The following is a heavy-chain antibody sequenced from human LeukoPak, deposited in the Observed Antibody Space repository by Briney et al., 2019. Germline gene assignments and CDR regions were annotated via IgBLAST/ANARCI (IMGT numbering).Heavy chain of an antibody. CDR3: ARHGSSSWYVIMQLMLAFDI. CDR2: IKQDGSEK. CDR1: GFTFSSYW. D-gene: IGHD6-13*01. V-gene: IGHV3-7*01. J-gene: IGHJ3*02. Sequence: GGSLRLSCAASGFTFSSYWMSWVRQAPGKGLEWVANIKQDGSEKYYVDSVKGRFTISRDNAKNSLYLQMNSLRAEDTAVYYCARHGSSSWYVIMQLMLAFDIWGQGTMVTVSS.